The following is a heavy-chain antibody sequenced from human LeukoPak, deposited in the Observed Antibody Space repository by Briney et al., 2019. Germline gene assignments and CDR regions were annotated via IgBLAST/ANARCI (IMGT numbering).Heavy chain of an antibody. J-gene: IGHJ1*01. V-gene: IGHV5-51*01. Sequence: GEALQISCNGSRYSFTSYWIGWVRQLPGKGLEWMGIIYPGDSDTRYSASFQGQVTISADKSISTAYLQWSSLKASDTAMYYCARGTWEYFQHWGQGTLVTVSS. CDR3: ARGTWEYFQH. CDR1: RYSFTSYW. D-gene: IGHD1-7*01. CDR2: IYPGDSDT.